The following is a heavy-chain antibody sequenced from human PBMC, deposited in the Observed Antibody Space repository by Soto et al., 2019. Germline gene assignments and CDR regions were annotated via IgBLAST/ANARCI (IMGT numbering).Heavy chain of an antibody. V-gene: IGHV5-51*01. CDR1: GYTFTSYW. CDR3: MRQLGVDADNWFHP. CDR2: IYPGDSDT. J-gene: IGHJ5*02. D-gene: IGHD2-8*01. Sequence: LGESLKISCVASGYTFTSYWIGWVRQMPGKGLEWMGIIYPGDSDTRYSPSFRGQVTISADKSISTAYLQWSSLKASDTAMYYCMRQLGVDADNWFHPWGQGTLVIVSS.